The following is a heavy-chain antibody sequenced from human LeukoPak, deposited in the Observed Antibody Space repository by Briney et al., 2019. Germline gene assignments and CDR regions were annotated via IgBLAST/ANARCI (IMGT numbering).Heavy chain of an antibody. CDR3: ARRGYYYDRSGYYYFDY. CDR1: GGSISSYY. CDR2: IHHSGTT. V-gene: IGHV4-59*08. D-gene: IGHD3-22*01. J-gene: IGHJ4*02. Sequence: SETLSLTCTVSGGSISSYYWGWIRQPPGKGLEWIGCIHHSGTTDYNPSLKSRATTSVDTSKNQFSLKLRSVTAADTAVYYCARRGYYYDRSGYYYFDYWGQGILVTVSS.